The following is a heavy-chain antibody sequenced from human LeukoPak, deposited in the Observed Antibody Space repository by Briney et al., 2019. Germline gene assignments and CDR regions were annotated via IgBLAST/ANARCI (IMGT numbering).Heavy chain of an antibody. CDR2: IIPMRGIT. CDR1: GGAFSSYA. CDR3: ATDLIATAYSSSLHDY. D-gene: IGHD6-6*01. J-gene: IGHJ4*02. V-gene: IGHV1-69*04. Sequence: GASVKVSCKVFGGAFSSYALNWVRQAPGQGLEWMGRIIPMRGITNYAQKFQGRVTITADTFTSTAYMELSSLRSEDTAVYYCATDLIATAYSSSLHDYWGQGTLVTVSS.